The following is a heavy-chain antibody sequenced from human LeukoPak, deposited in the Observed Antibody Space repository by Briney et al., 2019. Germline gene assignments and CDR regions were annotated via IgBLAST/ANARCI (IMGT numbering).Heavy chain of an antibody. CDR3: ARGVVTATSYYYYGMDV. J-gene: IGHJ6*02. CDR1: GVSISSYE. Sequence: KPSETLSLPCTVPGVSISSYEWSWIRQPPGKGLEWIGYIYYSGSTNYNPSLKSRVTISVDTSKNQFSLKLSSVTAADTAVYYCARGVVTATSYYYYGMDVWGQGTTVTVSS. D-gene: IGHD2-21*02. CDR2: IYYSGST. V-gene: IGHV4-59*01.